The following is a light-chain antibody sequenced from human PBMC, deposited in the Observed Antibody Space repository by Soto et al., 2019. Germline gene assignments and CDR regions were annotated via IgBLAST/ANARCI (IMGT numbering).Light chain of an antibody. Sequence: IVLTQSPGTLSLSPGERATLYCRASQSLDNRHLAWYQQKPGQAPRVLIYGTSNRATGIPVRFSGSGSGTDFTLTISRLEPEDFAVYYCQQYSIAKWTFGQGTNLEIK. CDR3: QQYSIAKWT. J-gene: IGKJ1*01. CDR2: GTS. CDR1: QSLDNRH. V-gene: IGKV3-20*01.